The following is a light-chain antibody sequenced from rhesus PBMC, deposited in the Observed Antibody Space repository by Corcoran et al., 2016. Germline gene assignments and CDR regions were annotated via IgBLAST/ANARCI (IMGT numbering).Light chain of an antibody. Sequence: DIQMTQSPSSLSASVGDTVTITCRACQGISSYLNWFQHQPGKAPKLLTYGASSLELGVPSRFSGSGSGTDFTLTISSLQPEDFAAYYCLQLNSYPYSFGQGAKVEIK. CDR1: QGISSY. CDR2: GAS. CDR3: LQLNSYPYS. J-gene: IGKJ2*01. V-gene: IGKV1-28*03.